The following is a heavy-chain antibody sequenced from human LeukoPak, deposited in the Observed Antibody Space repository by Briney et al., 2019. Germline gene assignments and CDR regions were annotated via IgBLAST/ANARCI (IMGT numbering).Heavy chain of an antibody. CDR1: GFTFSSYA. V-gene: IGHV3-30*04. Sequence: PRGSLTLSCPASGFTFSSYAMHWVRQAPGKGLEWVAVISYDGSNKYYADSVKGRFTISRDNSKNTLYLQMNSLRAEDTAVYYCARVTVKGSYSFDYWGQGTLVTVSS. CDR2: ISYDGSNK. J-gene: IGHJ4*02. CDR3: ARVTVKGSYSFDY. D-gene: IGHD1-26*01.